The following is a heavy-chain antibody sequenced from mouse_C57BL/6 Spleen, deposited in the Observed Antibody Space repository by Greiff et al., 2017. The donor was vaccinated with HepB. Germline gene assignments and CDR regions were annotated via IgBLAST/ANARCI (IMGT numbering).Heavy chain of an antibody. Sequence: VQLQQPGAELVRPGTSVKLSCKASGYTFTSYWMHWVKQRPGQGLEWIGVIDPSDSYTNYNQKFKGKATLTVDTSSSTAYMQLSSLTSEDSAVYYCAIPYYYGSSLNWYFDVWGTGTTVTVSS. V-gene: IGHV1-59*01. D-gene: IGHD1-1*01. CDR1: GYTFTSYW. CDR2: IDPSDSYT. J-gene: IGHJ1*03. CDR3: AIPYYYGSSLNWYFDV.